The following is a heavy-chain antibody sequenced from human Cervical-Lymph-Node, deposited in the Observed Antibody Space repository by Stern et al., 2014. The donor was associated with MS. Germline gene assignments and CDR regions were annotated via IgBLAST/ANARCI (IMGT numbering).Heavy chain of an antibody. CDR1: GGTFSSYG. CDR3: ASSVGELTPEDV. Sequence: VQLVQSGAEVKKPGSSVRVSCKASGGTFSSYGISWVRQAPGQGLEWMGGISAMFGTANYAQKFQGRVTITADDSTTTAYMEVSSLRAEDTAVYYCASSVGELTPEDVWGQGTTVTVFS. V-gene: IGHV1-69*01. D-gene: IGHD3-10*01. J-gene: IGHJ6*02. CDR2: ISAMFGTA.